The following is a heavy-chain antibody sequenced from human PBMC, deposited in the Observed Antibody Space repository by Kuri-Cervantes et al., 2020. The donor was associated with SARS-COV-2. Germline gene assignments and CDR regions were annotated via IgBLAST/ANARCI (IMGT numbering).Heavy chain of an antibody. CDR1: GFTFSSYG. J-gene: IGHJ4*02. V-gene: IGHV3-30*03. CDR3: ARVVFDTAMVYFDY. Sequence: GESLKISCAASGFTFSSYGMHWVRQAPGKGLEWVAVISYDGSNKYYADSVKGRFTISRDNSKNTLYLQMNSLRAEDTAVYYCARVVFDTAMVYFDYWGQGTLVTVSS. D-gene: IGHD5-18*01. CDR2: ISYDGSNK.